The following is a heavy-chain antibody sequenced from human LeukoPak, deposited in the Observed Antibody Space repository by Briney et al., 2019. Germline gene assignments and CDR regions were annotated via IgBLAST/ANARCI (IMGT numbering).Heavy chain of an antibody. CDR3: ARDGYSNYVGYYYYYYGMDV. CDR1: GYTFTSYG. Sequence: ASVKVSCKASGYTFTSYGISWVRQAPGQRLEWMGWINAGNGNTKYSQKFQGRVTITRDTSASTAYMELSSLRSEDTAVYYCARDGYSNYVGYYYYYYGMDVWGQGTTVTVSS. J-gene: IGHJ6*02. CDR2: INAGNGNT. D-gene: IGHD4-11*01. V-gene: IGHV1-3*01.